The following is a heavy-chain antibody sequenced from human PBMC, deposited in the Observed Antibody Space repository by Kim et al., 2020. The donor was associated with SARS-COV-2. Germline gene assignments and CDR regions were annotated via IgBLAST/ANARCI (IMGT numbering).Heavy chain of an antibody. CDR3: ARQVPGADRRFDY. D-gene: IGHD6-19*01. V-gene: IGHV4-4*07. Sequence: SETLSLICTVSGGSFSSYHWSLIRQSAGKGLEWIGRIHASGRTNYNPSLKSRLTMSVDTSKHQMSLKLSSVTAADTAMYYCARQVPGADRRFDYWGQGILVTVSS. CDR1: GGSFSSYH. J-gene: IGHJ4*02. CDR2: IHASGRT.